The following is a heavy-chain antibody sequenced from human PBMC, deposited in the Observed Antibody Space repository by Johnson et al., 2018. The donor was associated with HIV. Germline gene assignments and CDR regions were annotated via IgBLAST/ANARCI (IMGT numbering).Heavy chain of an antibody. CDR2: IWFDGSNK. CDR3: AKEGITMEVDI. CDR1: GFTFSNYG. V-gene: IGHV3-33*06. J-gene: IGHJ3*02. Sequence: QVQLVESGGGLVQPGGSLRLSCAASGFTFSNYGMHWVRQAPGKGLEWVAVIWFDGSNKYYADSVKGRFTISRDNSKNTLYLQMDSLRAEDTAVYYCAKEGITMEVDIWGQGTTVTVSS. D-gene: IGHD3-10*01.